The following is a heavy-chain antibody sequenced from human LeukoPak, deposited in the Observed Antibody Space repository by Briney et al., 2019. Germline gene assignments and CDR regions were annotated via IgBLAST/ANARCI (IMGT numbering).Heavy chain of an antibody. CDR3: ARAPPLAYCGGDCYFGA. V-gene: IGHV4-34*01. CDR2: INHSGST. J-gene: IGHJ5*02. Sequence: SETLSLTCAVYGGSFSGYYWSWIRQPPGKGLEWIGEINHSGSTNCNPSLKSRVTISVDTSKNQFSLKLSSVTAADTAVYYCARAPPLAYCGGDCYFGAWGQGTLVTVSS. CDR1: GGSFSGYY. D-gene: IGHD2-21*02.